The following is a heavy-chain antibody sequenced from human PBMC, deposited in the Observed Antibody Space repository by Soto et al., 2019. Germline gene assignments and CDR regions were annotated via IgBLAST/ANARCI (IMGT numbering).Heavy chain of an antibody. CDR1: GFSLTTAGVG. D-gene: IGHD3-10*01. J-gene: IGHJ4*02. Sequence: QINLKESGPTLVKPTQTLTLTCSFSGFSLTTAGVGVGWVRQSPGEALEWPALIYWDDDERYSPSLKTRLTLTKDTSRNQVVLNMTNMAPLDTATYYCAHSRNLITEDAQVGDFDHWGQGTLVTVSS. CDR2: IYWDDDE. CDR3: AHSRNLITEDAQVGDFDH. V-gene: IGHV2-5*02.